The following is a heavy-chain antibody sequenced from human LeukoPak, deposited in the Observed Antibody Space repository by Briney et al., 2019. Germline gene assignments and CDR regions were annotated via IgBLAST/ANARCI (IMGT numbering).Heavy chain of an antibody. D-gene: IGHD3-9*01. J-gene: IGHJ4*02. CDR1: GFTFSNYA. CDR3: AKNPYYDVLTGYFYFDY. CDR2: ISGSGGSA. V-gene: IGHV3-23*01. Sequence: GGSLRLSCAASGFTFSNYAMSWVRQAPGKGLEWVSAISGSGGSAYYADSVKGRFTISRDNSKNTLYLQMNSLRAEDTAVYYCAKNPYYDVLTGYFYFDYWGQGTLVTVSS.